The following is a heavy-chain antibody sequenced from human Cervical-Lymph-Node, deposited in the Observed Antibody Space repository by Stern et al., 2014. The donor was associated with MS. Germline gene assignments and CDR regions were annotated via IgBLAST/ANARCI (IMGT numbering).Heavy chain of an antibody. Sequence: QVQLQESGPGLVKPSQTLSLTCTVSGGSISSGGYFWSWIRQHPGTGLEWIGYIYHSGSTYYNPSLKRRVSISVDTPKNQISLKLSSVTAADTAVYYCARKGAIVPAAIENWFDSWGQGTLVTVSS. CDR2: IYHSGST. D-gene: IGHD2-2*01. V-gene: IGHV4-31*03. CDR3: ARKGAIVPAAIENWFDS. CDR1: GGSISSGGYF. J-gene: IGHJ5*01.